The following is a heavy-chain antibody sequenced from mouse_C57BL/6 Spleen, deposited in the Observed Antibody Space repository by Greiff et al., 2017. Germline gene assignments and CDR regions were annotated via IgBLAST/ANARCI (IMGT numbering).Heavy chain of an antibody. CDR1: GFTFSSYA. CDR2: ISDGGSYT. J-gene: IGHJ2*01. D-gene: IGHD2-4*01. CDR3: AGEAYDYDLDY. Sequence: EVQLVESGGGLVKPGGSLKLSCAASGFTFSSYAMSWVRQTPEKRLEWVATISDGGSYTYYPDNVKGRFTISRDNAKNNLYLQMSHLKSEDTAMYYSAGEAYDYDLDYWGQGTTLTVSS. V-gene: IGHV5-4*01.